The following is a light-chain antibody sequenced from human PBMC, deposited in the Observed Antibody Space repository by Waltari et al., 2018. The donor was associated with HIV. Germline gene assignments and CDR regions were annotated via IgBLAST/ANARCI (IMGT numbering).Light chain of an antibody. CDR1: SSNIGSNA. CDR2: RNK. Sequence: QSVLTQPPSASGTPGQRVTISCSGSSSNIGSNAVNWYQQLPGTAPKHLIYRNKQQPAGVPDRFSGSKSGTAASLAIRGIQSDDEADYYCAARDVSLNDCYVFGPGTKVTVL. J-gene: IGLJ1*01. CDR3: AARDVSLNDCYV. V-gene: IGLV1-44*01.